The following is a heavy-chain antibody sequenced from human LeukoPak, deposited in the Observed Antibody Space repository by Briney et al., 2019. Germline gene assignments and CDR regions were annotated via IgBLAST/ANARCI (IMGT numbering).Heavy chain of an antibody. J-gene: IGHJ4*02. Sequence: GGSLRLSCAASGFTFSSYAMSWVRQAPGKGLVWVSHINGDGSTTSYADSVKGRFTISRDNAKNTVYLQMNSLRAEDTAVYYCAKGGSSSPRSTFDYWGQGTLHTVSS. CDR3: AKGGSSSPRSTFDY. D-gene: IGHD6-13*01. CDR1: GFTFSSYA. CDR2: INGDGSTT. V-gene: IGHV3-74*01.